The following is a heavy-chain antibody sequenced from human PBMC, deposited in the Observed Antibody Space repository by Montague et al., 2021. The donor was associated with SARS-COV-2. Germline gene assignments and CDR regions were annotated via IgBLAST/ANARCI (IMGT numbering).Heavy chain of an antibody. V-gene: IGHV4-34*01. J-gene: IGHJ6*02. CDR3: ARDQGYNWNYYYYYGMDV. CDR2: INHSGST. D-gene: IGHD1-20*01. Sequence: SETLSLTCAVYGGSFSGYYWSWIRQPPGKGLEWIGEINHSGSTNYNPSLKSRVTISVDTSKNQFSLKLSSVTAADTAVYYCARDQGYNWNYYYYYGMDVWGQGTTVTVSS. CDR1: GGSFSGYY.